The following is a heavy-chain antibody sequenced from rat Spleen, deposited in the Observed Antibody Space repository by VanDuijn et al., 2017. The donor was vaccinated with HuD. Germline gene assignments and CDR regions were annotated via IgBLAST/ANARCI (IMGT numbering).Heavy chain of an antibody. CDR3: ARSGRD. CDR1: GFSLTSYG. D-gene: IGHD4-3*01. CDR2: IWGDGST. Sequence: QVQMKETGPGLVQTTQTLSVTCTVSGFSLTSYGVHWVRQAPGKGLEWMGIIWGDGSTNYNSALKSRLSISRDTSKSQVFLKMNSLQTEDTAMYFCARSGRDWGQGVMVTVSS. J-gene: IGHJ2*01. V-gene: IGHV2-77*01.